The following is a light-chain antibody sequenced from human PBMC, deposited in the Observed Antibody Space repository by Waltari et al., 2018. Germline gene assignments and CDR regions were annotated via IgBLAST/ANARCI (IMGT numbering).Light chain of an antibody. CDR2: GAS. J-gene: IGKJ3*01. CDR3: QQYNDWPHT. V-gene: IGKV3-15*01. CDR1: QRVGSN. Sequence: ETLLTQSPATLSVSPGNRATLSCRASQRVGSNLAWYQQRPGQPPRLLIYGASTRAIGVPDRFSGSGYGTQLTLTISSLQSEDFGIYYCQQYNDWPHTFGPGTKVDIK.